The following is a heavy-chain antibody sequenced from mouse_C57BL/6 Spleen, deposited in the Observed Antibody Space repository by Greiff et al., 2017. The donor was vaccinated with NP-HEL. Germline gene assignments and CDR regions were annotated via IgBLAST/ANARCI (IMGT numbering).Heavy chain of an antibody. CDR3: ARSGGYDYDDYFDY. V-gene: IGHV1-81*01. Sequence: QVHVKQSGAELARPGASVKLSCKASGYTFTSYGISWVKQRTGQGLEWIGEIYPRSGNTYYNEKFKGKATLTADKSSSTAYMELRSLTSEDSAVYFCARSGGYDYDDYFDYWGQGTTLTVSS. J-gene: IGHJ2*01. D-gene: IGHD2-4*01. CDR2: IYPRSGNT. CDR1: GYTFTSYG.